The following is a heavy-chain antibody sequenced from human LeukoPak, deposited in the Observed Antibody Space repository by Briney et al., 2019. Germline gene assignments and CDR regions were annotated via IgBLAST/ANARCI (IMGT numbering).Heavy chain of an antibody. J-gene: IGHJ3*02. CDR2: IKQHGSET. CDR1: GFTFSSYW. D-gene: IGHD6-13*01. V-gene: IGHV3-7*01. CDR3: AGSWSPYDAFDI. Sequence: GGSLRLSCAASGFTFSSYWMSWVRQAPGKGLEWVANIKQHGSETYYVDSVRGRFTISRDNAKNSLYLQMNSLRAEDTAVYYCAGSWSPYDAFDIWGQGTMVSVSS.